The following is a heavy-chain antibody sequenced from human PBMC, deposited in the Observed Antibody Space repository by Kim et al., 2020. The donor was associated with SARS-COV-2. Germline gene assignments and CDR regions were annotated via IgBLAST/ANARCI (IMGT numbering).Heavy chain of an antibody. Sequence: ASVKVSCKVSGYTLTELSMHWVRQAPGKGLEWMGGFDPEDGETIYAQKFQGRVTMTEDTSTDTAYMELSSLRSEDTAVYYCATDLVVVVAATPLQFCYWGQGTLVTVYS. D-gene: IGHD2-15*01. CDR3: ATDLVVVVAATPLQFCY. J-gene: IGHJ4*02. CDR2: FDPEDGET. V-gene: IGHV1-24*01. CDR1: GYTLTELS.